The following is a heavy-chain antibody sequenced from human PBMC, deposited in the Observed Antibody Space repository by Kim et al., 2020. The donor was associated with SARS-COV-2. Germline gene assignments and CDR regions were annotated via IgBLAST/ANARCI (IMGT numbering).Heavy chain of an antibody. D-gene: IGHD3-22*01. CDR1: GFTLGSYY. V-gene: IGHV3-23*01. CDR3: ARRDNIGLSYFDL. CDR2: IIDTGYTT. J-gene: IGHJ2*01. Sequence: GGSLRLSCIASGFTLGSYYMGWVRQAPGKGLEWVSSIIDTGYTTYYTDSVKGRFTISRDNSKNTLYLQMNSLRAEATALYHCARRDNIGLSYFDLWGRGT.